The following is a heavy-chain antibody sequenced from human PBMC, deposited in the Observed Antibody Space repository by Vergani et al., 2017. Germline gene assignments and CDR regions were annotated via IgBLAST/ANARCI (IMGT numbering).Heavy chain of an antibody. D-gene: IGHD3-16*02. CDR2: IYTSGST. J-gene: IGHJ4*02. V-gene: IGHV4-61*02. CDR1: GGSISSGDYY. Sequence: QVQLQESGPGLVKPSQTLSLTCTVSGGSISSGDYYWSWIRQPPGKGLEWIGRIYTSGSTNYNPSLKSRVTISVDTSKNQFSLKLSSVTAADTAVYYCARTFGGVITTPTYYFDYWGQGTLVTVSS. CDR3: ARTFGGVITTPTYYFDY.